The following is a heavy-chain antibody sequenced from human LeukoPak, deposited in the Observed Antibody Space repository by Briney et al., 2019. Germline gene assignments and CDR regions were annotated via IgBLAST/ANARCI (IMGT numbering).Heavy chain of an antibody. Sequence: ASVKVSCKASGYTFTSYGISWVRQAPGQGLEWMGWISAYNGNTNYAQKLQGRVTMTTDTSTSTAYTELRSLRSDDTAVYYCARDYSGWYGIDYWGQGTLVTVSS. D-gene: IGHD6-19*01. J-gene: IGHJ4*02. CDR1: GYTFTSYG. CDR3: ARDYSGWYGIDY. V-gene: IGHV1-18*01. CDR2: ISAYNGNT.